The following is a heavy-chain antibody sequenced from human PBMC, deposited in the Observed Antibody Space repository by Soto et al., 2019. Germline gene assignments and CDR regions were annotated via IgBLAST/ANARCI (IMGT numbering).Heavy chain of an antibody. D-gene: IGHD6-6*01. Sequence: QVQLQESGPGLVKPSQTLSLTCSVSGGSINNADYYWLWIRQPPGKGLAWIGYIYYSGTTSYNPALKSRLSMSLGTSKNQFSLRLSSVTAADTAVYYCARGGSSLSSSPKDGLDVWGQGTRVIVSS. V-gene: IGHV4-30-4*08. CDR2: IYYSGTT. CDR1: GGSINNADYY. J-gene: IGHJ6*02. CDR3: ARGGSSLSSSPKDGLDV.